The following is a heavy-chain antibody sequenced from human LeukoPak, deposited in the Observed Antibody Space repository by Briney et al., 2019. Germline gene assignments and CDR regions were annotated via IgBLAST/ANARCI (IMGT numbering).Heavy chain of an antibody. CDR3: APTLAVAGYYFDY. CDR2: VKTKTDGGTA. V-gene: IGHV3-15*01. J-gene: IGHJ4*02. CDR1: GFTFSSYE. D-gene: IGHD6-19*01. Sequence: PGGSLRLSCAASGFTFSSYEMNWVRQAPGKGLEWVGRVKTKTDGGTADYAAPVKGRFTISRDDSKKTLFLQMNSLKTEDTAVYYCAPTLAVAGYYFDYWGQGILVTVSS.